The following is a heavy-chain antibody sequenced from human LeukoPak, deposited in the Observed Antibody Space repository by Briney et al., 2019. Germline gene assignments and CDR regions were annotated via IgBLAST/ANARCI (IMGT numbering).Heavy chain of an antibody. CDR3: VRGSTGAFDP. V-gene: IGHV4-59*01. Sequence: PSETLSLTCAVYGGSFSGYYWSWIRQPPGKGLEWIGYIYYSGSSNYNPSLKSRVTMSVDTSKNQFSLKLSSVTAADTAVYYCVRGSTGAFDPWGQGTLVTVSS. D-gene: IGHD1-1*01. CDR2: IYYSGSS. CDR1: GGSFSGYY. J-gene: IGHJ5*02.